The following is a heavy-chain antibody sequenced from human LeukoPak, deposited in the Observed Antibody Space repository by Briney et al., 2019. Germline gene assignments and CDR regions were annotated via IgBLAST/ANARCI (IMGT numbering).Heavy chain of an antibody. Sequence: GGSLRLSCAASGFTFSSYAMSWVRQAPGKGLEWVSAISGSGGSTYYADSVKGRFTISRDNSKNTLHLQMNSLRAEDTAVYYCAKSPYSSSSGGASDYWGQGTLVTVSS. V-gene: IGHV3-23*01. CDR3: AKSPYSSSSGGASDY. D-gene: IGHD6-6*01. CDR1: GFTFSSYA. CDR2: ISGSGGST. J-gene: IGHJ4*02.